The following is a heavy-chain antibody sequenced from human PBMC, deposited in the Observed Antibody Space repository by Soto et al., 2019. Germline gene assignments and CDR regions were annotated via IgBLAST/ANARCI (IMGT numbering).Heavy chain of an antibody. CDR3: AVGYCSGGSCYFDY. V-gene: IGHV1-2*02. CDR2: INPNSGGT. D-gene: IGHD2-15*01. J-gene: IGHJ4*02. CDR1: GYTFTGYY. Sequence: GASVKVSCKASGYTFTGYYMHWVRQAPGQGLEWMGWINPNSGGTNYAQKFQGRVTMTRDTSISTAYMELSRLRSDDTAAYYCAVGYCSGGSCYFDYWGQGTLVTVS.